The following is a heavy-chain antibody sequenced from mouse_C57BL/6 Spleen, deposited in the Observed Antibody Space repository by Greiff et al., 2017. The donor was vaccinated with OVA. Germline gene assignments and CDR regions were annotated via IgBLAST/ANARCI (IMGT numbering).Heavy chain of an antibody. CDR1: GYTFTDYY. CDR3: ARDPPNYYGSSYAMDY. V-gene: IGHV1-26*01. CDR2: INPNNGGT. Sequence: EVQLQQSGPELVKPGASVKISCKASGYTFTDYYMNWVKQSHGKSLEWIGDINPNNGGTSYNQKFKGKATLTVDKSSSTAYMELRSLTSEDSAVYYCARDPPNYYGSSYAMDYWGQGTSVTVSS. J-gene: IGHJ4*01. D-gene: IGHD1-1*01.